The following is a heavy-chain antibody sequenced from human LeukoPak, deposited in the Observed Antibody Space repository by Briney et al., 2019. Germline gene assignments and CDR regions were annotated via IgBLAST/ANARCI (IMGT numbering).Heavy chain of an antibody. V-gene: IGHV4-4*07. D-gene: IGHD2-2*03. Sequence: SGPTLVNPSETLSLTCSVSGASISTYYWNWIRQSAGQGLEWIGRIYTSGNTNYNPPLKSRVTMSADTSKNQLSLKLSSVTAADTAVYYCARGGYCSSSSCYPYNMDVWGKGTTVTVSS. CDR2: IYTSGNT. CDR1: GASISTYY. J-gene: IGHJ6*03. CDR3: ARGGYCSSSSCYPYNMDV.